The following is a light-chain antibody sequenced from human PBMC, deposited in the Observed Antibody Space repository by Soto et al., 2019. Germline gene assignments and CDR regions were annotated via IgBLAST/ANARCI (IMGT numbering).Light chain of an antibody. CDR1: SSDVGGYNY. V-gene: IGLV2-14*01. CDR2: EVS. Sequence: QSALTQPASVSGSPGQSITISCTGTSSDVGGYNYVSWYQQHPGKAPKLMIYEVSNRPSGVSNRSSGSKSGNTASLTISGLQAEDEADCYCSSYTSSTFYVFGTATKLTVL. CDR3: SSYTSSTFYV. J-gene: IGLJ1*01.